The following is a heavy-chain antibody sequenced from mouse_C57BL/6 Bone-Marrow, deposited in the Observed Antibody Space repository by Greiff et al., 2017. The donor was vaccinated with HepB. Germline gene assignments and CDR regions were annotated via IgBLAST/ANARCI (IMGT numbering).Heavy chain of an antibody. D-gene: IGHD1-1*01. CDR1: GYTFTSYG. CDR3: ARCYYGSPY. J-gene: IGHJ2*01. CDR2: IYPRSGNT. Sequence: VMLVESGAELARPGASVKLSCKASGYTFTSYGISWVKQRTGQGLEWIGEIYPRSGNTYYNEKFKGKATLTADKSSSTAYMELRSLTSEDSAVYFCARCYYGSPYWGQGTTLTVSS. V-gene: IGHV1-81*01.